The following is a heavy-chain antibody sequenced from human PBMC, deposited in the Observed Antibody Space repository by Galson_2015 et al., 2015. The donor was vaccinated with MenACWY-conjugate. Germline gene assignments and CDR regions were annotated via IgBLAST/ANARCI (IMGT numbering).Heavy chain of an antibody. CDR3: ARMQGAVAGIDAFEI. D-gene: IGHD6-19*01. Sequence: SLRLSCAASGFSFNTYRMNWVRQAPGKGLEWVSYISSSSSNIRYADSVKGRFAISRDNAKNSVYLQMNSLRDDDTAIYYCARMQGAVAGIDAFEIWGQGTMVTVSS. CDR1: GFSFNTYR. J-gene: IGHJ3*02. CDR2: ISSSSSNI. V-gene: IGHV3-48*02.